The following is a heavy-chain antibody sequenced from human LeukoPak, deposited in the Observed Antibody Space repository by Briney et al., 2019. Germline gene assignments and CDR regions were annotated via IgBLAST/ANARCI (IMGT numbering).Heavy chain of an antibody. J-gene: IGHJ4*02. CDR1: GFTVSSNY. CDR2: IYSGGST. V-gene: IGHV3-66*01. D-gene: IGHD4-17*01. Sequence: GGSLRLSCAASGFTVSSNYMSWVRQAPGKGLEWVSVIYSGGSTYYADSVKGRFTISRDNSKNTLYLQMRAEDTAVYYCAKENWPTVTSPGRTSFDYWGQGTLVTVSP. CDR3: AKENWPTVTSPGRTSFDY.